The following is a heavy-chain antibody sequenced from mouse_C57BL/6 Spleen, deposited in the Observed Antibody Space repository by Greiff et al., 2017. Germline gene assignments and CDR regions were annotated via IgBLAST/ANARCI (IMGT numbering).Heavy chain of an antibody. CDR3: ARWDDYDGGFDY. D-gene: IGHD2-4*01. CDR2: INPNNGDT. Sequence: EVQLQQSGPELVKPGASVKMSCKASGYTFTDYNMHWVKQSHGKSLEWIGYINPNNGDTSYNQKFKGKATLTVNKSSSTAYMELRSLTSEDSAVYYCARWDDYDGGFDYWGQGTTLTVSS. CDR1: GYTFTDYN. J-gene: IGHJ2*01. V-gene: IGHV1-22*01.